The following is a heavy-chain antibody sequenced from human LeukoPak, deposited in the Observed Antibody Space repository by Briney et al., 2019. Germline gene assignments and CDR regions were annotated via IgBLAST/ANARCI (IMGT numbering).Heavy chain of an antibody. V-gene: IGHV3-48*03. D-gene: IGHD3-10*02. CDR3: AELGITMIGGV. Sequence: GGSLRLFCAASGFTFSSYEMNWVRQAPGKGLEWVSYISSSGSTIYYADSVKGRFTISRDNAKNSLYLQMNSLRAEDTAVHYCAELGITMIGGVWGKGTTVTISS. J-gene: IGHJ6*04. CDR2: ISSSGSTI. CDR1: GFTFSSYE.